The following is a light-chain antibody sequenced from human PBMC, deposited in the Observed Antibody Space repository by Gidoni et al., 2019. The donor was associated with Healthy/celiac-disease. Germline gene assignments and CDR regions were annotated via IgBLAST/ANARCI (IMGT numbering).Light chain of an antibody. CDR1: QDISNY. CDR3: QQYDNLPLT. Sequence: IQTTQSPSSLSASVGDRVTSTCQASQDISNYLNWYQQKPGKAPKLLIYDASNLETGVPSRFSGSGSGTDFTFTISSLQPEDIATYYCQQYDNLPLTFGGGTKVEIK. CDR2: DAS. V-gene: IGKV1-33*01. J-gene: IGKJ4*01.